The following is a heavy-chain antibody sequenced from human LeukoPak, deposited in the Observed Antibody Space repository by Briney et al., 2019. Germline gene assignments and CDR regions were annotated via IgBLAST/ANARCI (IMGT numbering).Heavy chain of an antibody. D-gene: IGHD3-22*01. Sequence: PSETLSLTCAVSGYSISSGYYWGWIRQPPGDGLEWIGSIYHSGSTYYNPSLKSRVTISVDTSKNQFSLKLSSVTAADTAVYYCARQGLYFYDSSGHDAFDIWGQGTMVTVSS. V-gene: IGHV4-38-2*01. CDR1: GYSISSGYY. CDR3: ARQGLYFYDSSGHDAFDI. CDR2: IYHSGST. J-gene: IGHJ3*02.